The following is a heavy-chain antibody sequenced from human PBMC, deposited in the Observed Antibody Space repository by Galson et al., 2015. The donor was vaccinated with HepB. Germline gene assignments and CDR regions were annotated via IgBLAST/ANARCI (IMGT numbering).Heavy chain of an antibody. V-gene: IGHV3-21*01. J-gene: IGHJ5*02. CDR2: ISSGSNI. D-gene: IGHD3-10*01. CDR1: GFKFSSYN. Sequence: SLRLSCAASGFKFSSYNMHWVRQAPGKGLEWVSYISSGSNIYYADSVRGRFTIPRDNAKNLLFLQMNSLRVDDTAVYYCASGGLTVKGFGESFLNWFDPWGQGILVTVSS. CDR3: ASGGLTVKGFGESFLNWFDP.